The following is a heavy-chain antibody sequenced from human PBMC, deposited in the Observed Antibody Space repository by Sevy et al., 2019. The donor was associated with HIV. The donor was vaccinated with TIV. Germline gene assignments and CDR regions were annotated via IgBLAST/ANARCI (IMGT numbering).Heavy chain of an antibody. D-gene: IGHD2-15*01. V-gene: IGHV3-23*01. CDR2: ISGSGGST. J-gene: IGHJ6*02. Sequence: GGSLRLSCAASGFIFSTYTMTWVRQAPGKGLEWVSGISGSGGSTYYADSLKGRFTIFRDNSKGTVHLQMNSLRAEDTAVYYCAKGDRTFYGLDVWGQGTTVTVSS. CDR3: AKGDRTFYGLDV. CDR1: GFIFSTYT.